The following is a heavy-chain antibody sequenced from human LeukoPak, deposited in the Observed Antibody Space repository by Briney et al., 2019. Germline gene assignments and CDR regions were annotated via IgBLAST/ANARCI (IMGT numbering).Heavy chain of an antibody. V-gene: IGHV1-46*01. CDR3: ARDGVGRGGYKSFYYYYYMDV. Sequence: ASVKVSCKASGYTFTSYYMHWVRQAPGQGLEWMGIINPSGGSTSYAQKFQGRVTMTRDMSTSTAYMELSSLRSEDTAVYYCARDGVGRGGYKSFYYYYYMDVWGKGTTVTVSS. J-gene: IGHJ6*03. CDR2: INPSGGST. D-gene: IGHD5-24*01. CDR1: GYTFTSYY.